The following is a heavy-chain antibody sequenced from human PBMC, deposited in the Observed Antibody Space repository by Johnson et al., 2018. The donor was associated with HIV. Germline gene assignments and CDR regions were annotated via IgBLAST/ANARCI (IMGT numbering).Heavy chain of an antibody. CDR2: LRYDGRNK. Sequence: QVLLVESGGGVVQPGRSLRLSCAASGFTFSSYGMHCVRQAPGKGLEWVSFLRYDGRNKYYADSMKCRFTIASDNSTNTLYLQMNSLRAEDTGVYYCSKDSSVLLCFDIWGQGTMVTVSS. J-gene: IGHJ3*02. D-gene: IGHD3-10*01. CDR1: GFTFSSYG. CDR3: SKDSSVLLCFDI. V-gene: IGHV3-30*02.